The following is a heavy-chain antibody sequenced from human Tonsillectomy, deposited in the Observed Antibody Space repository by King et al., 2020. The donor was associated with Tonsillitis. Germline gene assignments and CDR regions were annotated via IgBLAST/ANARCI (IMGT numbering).Heavy chain of an antibody. CDR2: IDWDDNK. Sequence: TLKESGPALVKPTPTLTLTCTFSGFSLSTRGMRVGWIRQPPGKALEWLARIDWDDNKFYNASQKTRLTISRVTSKNQVVLTMTNMNPVDTATYYCARSTIMDSDLDYWGQGTLVTVSS. J-gene: IGHJ4*02. V-gene: IGHV2-70*04. CDR1: GFSLSTRGMR. D-gene: IGHD2-21*02. CDR3: ARSTIMDSDLDY.